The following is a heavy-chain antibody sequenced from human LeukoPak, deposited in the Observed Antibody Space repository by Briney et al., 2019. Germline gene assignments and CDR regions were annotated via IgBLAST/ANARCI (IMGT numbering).Heavy chain of an antibody. CDR3: ARGFVSQGRFDY. CDR2: INPNSGGT. D-gene: IGHD3-10*01. CDR1: GYTFTGYY. V-gene: IGHV1-2*02. J-gene: IGHJ4*02. Sequence: ASVKVSCKASGYTFTGYYMHWVRQAPGQGLKWMGWINPNSGGTNYAQKFQGRVTMTRDTSISTAYMELSRLRSDDTAVYYCARGFVSQGRFDYWGQGTLVTVSS.